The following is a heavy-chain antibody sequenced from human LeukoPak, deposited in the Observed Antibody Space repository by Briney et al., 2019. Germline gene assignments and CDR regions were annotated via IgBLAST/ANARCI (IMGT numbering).Heavy chain of an antibody. Sequence: GGSLRLSCAASGFTFSTHSMSWVRQAPGKGLEWVSAISGNGASTYYAASVKGRFTISRDNSKNTLYLQMNSLRADDTAVYYCAKIMALYCSGGSCNEIDYWGQGTLVTVSS. D-gene: IGHD2-15*01. CDR2: ISGNGAST. CDR3: AKIMALYCSGGSCNEIDY. J-gene: IGHJ4*02. V-gene: IGHV3-23*01. CDR1: GFTFSTHS.